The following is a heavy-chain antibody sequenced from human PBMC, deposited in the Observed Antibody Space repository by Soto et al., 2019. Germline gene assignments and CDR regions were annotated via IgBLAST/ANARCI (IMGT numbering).Heavy chain of an antibody. CDR2: ISDSGATT. Sequence: GGSLRLSCAASGFPFGENAMSWVRQAPGKGLEWVSGISDSGATTYYADPVRGRFTISRDNSKNTLYLQMKSLRAEDSASYYCAKEDTSSGSLDYWGQGALVTVSS. V-gene: IGHV3-23*01. CDR1: GFPFGENA. D-gene: IGHD6-19*01. J-gene: IGHJ4*02. CDR3: AKEDTSSGSLDY.